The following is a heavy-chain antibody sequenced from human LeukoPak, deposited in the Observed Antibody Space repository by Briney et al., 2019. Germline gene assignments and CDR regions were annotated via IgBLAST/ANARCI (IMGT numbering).Heavy chain of an antibody. J-gene: IGHJ4*02. CDR3: ARDHDWYYFDY. V-gene: IGHV4-4*07. D-gene: IGHD3-9*01. CDR2: IYSSGTT. CDR1: GGSISSYY. Sequence: SETLSLTCTVSGGSISSYYWSWIRQPAGKGLEWIGHIYSSGTTNYNPSLKSRITMSVDTSKNQFSLRLSPVTAADTAVYYCARDHDWYYFDYWGQGTLVTVSS.